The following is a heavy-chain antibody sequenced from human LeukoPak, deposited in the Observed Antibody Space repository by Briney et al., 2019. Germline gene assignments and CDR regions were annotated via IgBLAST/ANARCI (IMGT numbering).Heavy chain of an antibody. CDR3: ARDDYDFWSGYYPPLDAFNI. D-gene: IGHD3-3*01. CDR1: GGSISSYY. Sequence: SETLSLTCTVSGGSISSYYWSWIRQPPGKGLEWIGRIYTSGSTNYNPSLKSRVTMSVDTSKNQFSLKLSSVTAADTAVYYCARDDYDFWSGYYPPLDAFNIWGQGTMVTVSS. CDR2: IYTSGST. J-gene: IGHJ3*02. V-gene: IGHV4-4*07.